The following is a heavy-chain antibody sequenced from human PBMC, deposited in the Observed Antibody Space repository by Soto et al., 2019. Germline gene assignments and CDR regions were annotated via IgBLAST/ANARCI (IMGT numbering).Heavy chain of an antibody. J-gene: IGHJ4*02. D-gene: IGHD6-13*01. Sequence: LRVSSADSGFTFGSYGMHWFRQAPGKGLEWVAVISYDGSNKYYADSVKGRFTISRDNSKNTLYLQMNSLRADDTAVYYCARTTGGSSWYPTFDSWGQGTLVPVSS. CDR2: ISYDGSNK. CDR3: ARTTGGSSWYPTFDS. V-gene: IGHV3-30*03. CDR1: GFTFGSYG.